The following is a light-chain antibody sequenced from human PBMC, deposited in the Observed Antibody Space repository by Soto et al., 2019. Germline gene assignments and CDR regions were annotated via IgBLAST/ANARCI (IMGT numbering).Light chain of an antibody. CDR1: QGISSA. CDR2: DAS. CDR3: PQFTLYPIT. Sequence: AIQLTQSPSSLSAFVGDRVTITCRASQGISSALAWYQQKPGKPPNLLIFDASTLESGVTSRFSGSGSGTDFTLTITRLQPVDFATDYCPQFTLYPITFGQGTRLEI. V-gene: IGKV1-13*02. J-gene: IGKJ5*01.